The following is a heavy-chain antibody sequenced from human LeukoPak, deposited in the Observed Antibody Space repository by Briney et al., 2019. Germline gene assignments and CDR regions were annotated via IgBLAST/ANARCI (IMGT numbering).Heavy chain of an antibody. CDR1: GFTFDDYA. CDR2: ISWNSGSI. J-gene: IGHJ3*02. CDR3: AKDITMVRGVRVFDAIDI. V-gene: IGHV3-9*01. D-gene: IGHD3-10*01. Sequence: GRSLRLSCAASGFTFDDYAMHWVRQAPGKGLEWVSGISWNSGSIGYADSVKGRLTISRDNAKNSLYLQMNSLRAEDTALYYCAKDITMVRGVRVFDAIDIWGQGTMVTLSS.